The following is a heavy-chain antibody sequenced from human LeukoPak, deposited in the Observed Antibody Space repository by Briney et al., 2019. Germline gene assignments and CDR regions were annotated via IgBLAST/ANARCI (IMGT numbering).Heavy chain of an antibody. Sequence: VASVKVSCKASGYTFTSYGISWVRQAPGQGLEWMGWISAYNGNTNYAQKFQGRVTITADKSTSTAYMELSSLRSEDTAVYYCARGDSGYDITLDYWGQGTLVTVSS. J-gene: IGHJ4*02. CDR1: GYTFTSYG. CDR3: ARGDSGYDITLDY. V-gene: IGHV1-18*01. D-gene: IGHD5-12*01. CDR2: ISAYNGNT.